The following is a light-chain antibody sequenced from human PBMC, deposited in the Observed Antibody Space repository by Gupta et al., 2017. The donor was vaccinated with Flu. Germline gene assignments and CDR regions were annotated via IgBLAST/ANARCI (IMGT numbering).Light chain of an antibody. CDR3: QQYDSYSLT. CDR1: QSLTSW. J-gene: IGKJ4*01. V-gene: IGKV1-5*03. Sequence: GDRVIITCRASQSLTSWLAWYQQKPGKAPKLLIYKASNLESGVPSRFSGSGSGTEFTLTISSLQPDDFATYYCQQYDSYSLTFGGGTKVEIK. CDR2: KAS.